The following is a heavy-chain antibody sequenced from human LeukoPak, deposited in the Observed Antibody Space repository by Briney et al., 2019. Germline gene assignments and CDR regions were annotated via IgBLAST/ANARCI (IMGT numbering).Heavy chain of an antibody. Sequence: GASVRVSCTASGYTFTSYAMHWVRQAPGQRLEWMGWINAGNGNTKYSQKFQGRVTFTRDTSASTAYMELSSLRSEDAAVYYCASTRPRPQYGSGSQGAFDIWGQGTMVTVSS. CDR1: GYTFTSYA. CDR2: INAGNGNT. CDR3: ASTRPRPQYGSGSQGAFDI. J-gene: IGHJ3*02. V-gene: IGHV1-3*01. D-gene: IGHD3-10*01.